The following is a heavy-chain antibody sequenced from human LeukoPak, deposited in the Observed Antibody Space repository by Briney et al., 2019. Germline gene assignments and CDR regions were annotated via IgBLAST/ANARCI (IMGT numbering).Heavy chain of an antibody. D-gene: IGHD3-10*01. Sequence: GASLKVSCKASRYTFTSYDIYWVRQATGQGLEWMGWMNPNSGNTGYAQKFQGRVTMTRNTSISTAYMELSSLRSEDTAVYYCAVFPSEAYYYYYYMDVWGKGITVTVSS. J-gene: IGHJ6*03. V-gene: IGHV1-8*01. CDR2: MNPNSGNT. CDR3: AVFPSEAYYYYYYMDV. CDR1: RYTFTSYD.